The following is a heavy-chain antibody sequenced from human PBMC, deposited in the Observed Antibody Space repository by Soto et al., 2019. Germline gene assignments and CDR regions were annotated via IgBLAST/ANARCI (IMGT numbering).Heavy chain of an antibody. V-gene: IGHV1-2*04. D-gene: IGHD4-17*01. CDR1: GYTFTGYY. CDR2: INTNSGGT. J-gene: IGHJ6*02. Sequence: GASVKVSCKASGYTFTGYYMHWVRQAPGQGLEWMGWINTNSGGTNYAQKFQGWVTMTRDTSISTAYMELSRLRSDDTAVYYCAITVGLLPTQPTQASTKYGDGIYYYYYGMDVWGQGTTVTVSS. CDR3: AITVGLLPTQPTQASTKYGDGIYYYYYGMDV.